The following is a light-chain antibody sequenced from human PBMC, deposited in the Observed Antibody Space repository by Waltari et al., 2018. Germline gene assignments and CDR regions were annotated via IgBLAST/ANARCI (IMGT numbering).Light chain of an antibody. CDR3: QQDYSRRT. CDR1: QSVLYNSNDKNY. CDR2: LAS. Sequence: DIVMTQSPEFLAVSLGERATINGKSSQSVLYNSNDKNYLAWYRQKPGQPPKLLIYLASTLQSGVPDRFSGRGSGTDCTLTINSLQAEDVAVYYCQQDYSRRTFGRGTRVEIK. V-gene: IGKV4-1*01. J-gene: IGKJ1*01.